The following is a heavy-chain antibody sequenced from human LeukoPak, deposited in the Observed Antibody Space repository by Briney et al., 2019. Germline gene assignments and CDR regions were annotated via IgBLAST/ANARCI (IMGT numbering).Heavy chain of an antibody. Sequence: SETLSLTCTVSGGSIRSNSYYWGWIRQPPGKGLEWIGSIHYSGSTYYNPSLKSRVTISVDTSKNQFSLKLSSVTAADTAVYYCARGLRSCYPHGWCNWFDPWGQGTLVTVSS. CDR3: ARGLRSCYPHGWCNWFDP. D-gene: IGHD2-15*01. CDR1: GGSIRSNSYY. CDR2: IHYSGST. J-gene: IGHJ5*02. V-gene: IGHV4-39*01.